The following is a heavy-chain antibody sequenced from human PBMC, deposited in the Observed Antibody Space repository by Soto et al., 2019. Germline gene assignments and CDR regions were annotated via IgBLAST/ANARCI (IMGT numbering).Heavy chain of an antibody. CDR2: MNPNSGNT. CDR1: GYTFTSYD. D-gene: IGHD6-13*01. V-gene: IGHV1-8*01. Sequence: ASVKVSCKASGYTFTSYDINWVRQATGQGLEWMGWMNPNSGNTGYAQKFQGRVTMTRNTSISTAYIELSSLRSEDTAVYYCARAGGITTPGTFDYWGHGTLVTVSS. CDR3: ARAGGITTPGTFDY. J-gene: IGHJ4*01.